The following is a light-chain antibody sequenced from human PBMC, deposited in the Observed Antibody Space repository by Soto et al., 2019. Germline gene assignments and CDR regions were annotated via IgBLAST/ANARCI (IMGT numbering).Light chain of an antibody. Sequence: QSVLTHPPSVSVAPWQRVTISCTGSSSSIGANYDVNWYQQHPGTAPKLPIYGNTVRPSGVPDRFSGSKSGTSASLAITGLQAEDEADYYCQSHDRSVSALYVFGTGTKVTVL. CDR2: GNT. V-gene: IGLV1-40*01. CDR1: SSSIGANYD. J-gene: IGLJ1*01. CDR3: QSHDRSVSALYV.